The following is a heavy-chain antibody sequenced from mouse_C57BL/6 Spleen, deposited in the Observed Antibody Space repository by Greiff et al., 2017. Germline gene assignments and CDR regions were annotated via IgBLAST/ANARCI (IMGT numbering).Heavy chain of an antibody. D-gene: IGHD3-2*02. J-gene: IGHJ3*01. Sequence: VQLQQSGPELVKPGASVKIPCKASGYTFTDYNMDWVKQSHGQSLEWIGDINPNNGGTIYNQKFKGKATLTVDKSSSTAYMELRSLTSEDTAVYYCALYSSGIFAYWGQGTLVTVSA. CDR3: ALYSSGIFAY. CDR1: GYTFTDYN. V-gene: IGHV1-18*01. CDR2: INPNNGGT.